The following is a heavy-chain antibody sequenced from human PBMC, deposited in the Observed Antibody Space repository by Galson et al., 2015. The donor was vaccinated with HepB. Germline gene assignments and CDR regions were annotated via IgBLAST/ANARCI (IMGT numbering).Heavy chain of an antibody. V-gene: IGHV3-11*01. J-gene: IGHJ6*03. CDR3: AGYNYYYYYMDV. CDR2: ISSSGSTI. CDR1: GFTFSDYY. Sequence: SLRLSCAASGFTFSDYYMSWIRQAPGKGLEWVSYISSSGSTIYYADSVKGRFTISRDNAKNSLYLQMNSLRAEDTAVYYCAGYNYYYYYMDVWGKGTTVTVSS. D-gene: IGHD5-18*01.